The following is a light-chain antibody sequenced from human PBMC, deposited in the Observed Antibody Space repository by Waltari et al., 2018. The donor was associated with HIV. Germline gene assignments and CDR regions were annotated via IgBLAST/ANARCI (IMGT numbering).Light chain of an antibody. CDR3: QKYNSVPQGFT. V-gene: IGKV1-27*01. CDR1: QGISNY. Sequence: DIQMTQSPSSLSASVGDRVTITCRASQGISNYSAWYQQRPGKVPKLLFYGASTLQSGVPSRFSGNGSGTDFTLTISSLQPEDVATYYCQKYNSVPQGFTFGPGTKVDIK. CDR2: GAS. J-gene: IGKJ3*01.